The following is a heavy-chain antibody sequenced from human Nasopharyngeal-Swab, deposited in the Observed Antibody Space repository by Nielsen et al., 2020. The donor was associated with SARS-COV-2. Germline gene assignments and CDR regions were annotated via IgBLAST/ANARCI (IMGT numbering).Heavy chain of an antibody. J-gene: IGHJ6*02. CDR2: INPNSGGT. CDR1: GYTFTGYY. V-gene: IGHV1-2*06. CDR3: ARDPTSVAGTGDYYYGMDV. D-gene: IGHD6-19*01. Sequence: ASVTVSCKASGYTFTGYYMHWVRPAPGQGLEWMGRINPNSGGTNYAQKFQGRVTMTRDTSISTAYMELSRLRSDDTAVYYCARDPTSVAGTGDYYYGMDVWGQGTTVTVSS.